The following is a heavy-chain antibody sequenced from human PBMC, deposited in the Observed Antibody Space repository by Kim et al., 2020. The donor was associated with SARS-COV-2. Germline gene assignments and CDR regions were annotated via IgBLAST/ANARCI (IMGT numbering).Heavy chain of an antibody. Sequence: GGSLRLSCAASGFTFSSYAMHWVRQAPGKGLEWVAVISYDGSNKYYADSVKGRFTISRDNSKNTLYLQMNRLRAEDTAVYYCARDRVWSPFYYYYYYMDV. D-gene: IGHD6-13*01. CDR1: GFTFSSYA. CDR3: ARDRVWSPFYYYYYYMDV. V-gene: IGHV3-30*04. CDR2: ISYDGSNK. J-gene: IGHJ6*03.